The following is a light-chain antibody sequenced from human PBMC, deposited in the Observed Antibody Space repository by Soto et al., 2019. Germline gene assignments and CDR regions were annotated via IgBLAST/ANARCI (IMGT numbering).Light chain of an antibody. CDR2: EVY. V-gene: IGLV2-8*01. J-gene: IGLJ2*01. CDR1: SGDVGAYNY. Sequence: QSALTQPPSAAGSPGQSVTISCTGTSGDVGAYNYVSWYQQHPGKAPKLMIYEVYKRPSGVPDRFSGSKSGNTASLTVSGLQAEDEAYSFCSSYAVTYNWPHVVFGGGTKLAVL. CDR3: SSYAVTYNWPHVV.